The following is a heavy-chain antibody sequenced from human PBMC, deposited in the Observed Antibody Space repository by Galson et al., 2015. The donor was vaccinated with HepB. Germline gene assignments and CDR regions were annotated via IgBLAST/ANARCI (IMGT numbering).Heavy chain of an antibody. V-gene: IGHV3-11*06. CDR1: GFTFSDYY. CDR2: ISSSSSYT. D-gene: IGHD6-6*01. Sequence: SLRLSCAASGFTFSDYYMSWIRQAPGKGLEWVSYISSSSSYTNYADSVKGRFTISRDNAKNSLYLQMNSLRAEDTAVCYCARDGLSSSVDYWGQGTLVTVSS. CDR3: ARDGLSSSVDY. J-gene: IGHJ4*02.